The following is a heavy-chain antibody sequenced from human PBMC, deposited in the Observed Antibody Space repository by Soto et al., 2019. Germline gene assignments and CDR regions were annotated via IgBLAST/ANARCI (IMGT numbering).Heavy chain of an antibody. CDR1: GYTFTSYY. V-gene: IGHV1-46*01. D-gene: IGHD2-15*01. CDR3: ARGDTLGYCSGGSCYSYYYYYYGMDV. J-gene: IGHJ6*04. Sequence: ASVKVSCKASGYTFTSYYMHWVRQAPGQGLEWMGIINPSGGSTSYAQKFQGRVTMTRDTSTSTVYMELSSLRSEDTAVYYCARGDTLGYCSGGSCYSYYYYYYGMDVWGKGTTVTVSS. CDR2: INPSGGST.